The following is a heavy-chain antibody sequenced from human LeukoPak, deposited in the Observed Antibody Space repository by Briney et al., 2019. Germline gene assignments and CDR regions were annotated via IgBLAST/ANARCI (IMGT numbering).Heavy chain of an antibody. J-gene: IGHJ5*02. D-gene: IGHD3-10*01. CDR2: ISGSGGST. V-gene: IGHV3-23*01. Sequence: GGSLRLSRAASGFTFSSYAMSWVRQAPGKGLEWVSAISGSGGSTYYADSVKGRFTISRDNSKNTLYLQMNSLGAEDTAVYYCAKDRGYYGSGSYWFDPWGQGTLVTVSS. CDR3: AKDRGYYGSGSYWFDP. CDR1: GFTFSSYA.